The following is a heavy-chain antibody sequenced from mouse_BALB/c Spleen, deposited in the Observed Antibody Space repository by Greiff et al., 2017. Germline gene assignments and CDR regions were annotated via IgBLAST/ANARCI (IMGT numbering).Heavy chain of an antibody. V-gene: IGHV1-7*01. CDR3: ARSYDYDARFAY. J-gene: IGHJ3*01. CDR1: GYTFTSYW. Sequence: QVQLQQSGAELAKPGASVKMSCKASGYTFTSYWMHWVKQRPGQGLEWIGYINPSTGYTEYNQKFKDKATLTADKSSSTAYMQLSSLTSEDSAVYYCARSYDYDARFAYWGQGTLVTVSA. CDR2: INPSTGYT. D-gene: IGHD2-4*01.